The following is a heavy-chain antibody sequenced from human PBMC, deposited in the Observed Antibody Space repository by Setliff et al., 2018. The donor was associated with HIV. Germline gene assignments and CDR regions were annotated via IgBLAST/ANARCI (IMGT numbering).Heavy chain of an antibody. CDR2: ISPNFGHT. D-gene: IGHD3-9*01. CDR3: ARGFPRGAGYYI. V-gene: IGHV1-8*01. CDR1: GYTFTTYG. J-gene: IGHJ4*02. Sequence: ASVKVSCKASGYTFTTYGVSWVRQAPGHGLEWMGWISPNFGHTNYAQDFVGRVTMTRNTSISTAYMELSSLRSEDTAVYYCARGFPRGAGYYIWGQGTPVTVSS.